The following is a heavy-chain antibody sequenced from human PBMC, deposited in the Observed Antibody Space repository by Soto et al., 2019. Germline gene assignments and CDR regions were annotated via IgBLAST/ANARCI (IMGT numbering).Heavy chain of an antibody. J-gene: IGHJ4*02. CDR2: VNPILSMS. Sequence: QVQLVQSGAEVKRPGSWVKVSCKASGDTFSFYSINWVRQAPGLGLEWMGRVNPILSMSNYAQRFQGRVTMTADKSTSTAYMELSGLRSEDTAMYYCATSYGSGYRAVDYWGQGALVTVSS. V-gene: IGHV1-69*04. D-gene: IGHD3-10*01. CDR3: ATSYGSGYRAVDY. CDR1: GDTFSFYS.